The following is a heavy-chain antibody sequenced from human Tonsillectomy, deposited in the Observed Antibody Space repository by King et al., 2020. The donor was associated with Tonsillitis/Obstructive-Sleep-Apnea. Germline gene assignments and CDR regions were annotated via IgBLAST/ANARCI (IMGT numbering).Heavy chain of an antibody. CDR1: GFTFSSYS. CDR2: ITNSGTTI. V-gene: IGHV3-48*02. Sequence: VQLVESGGGLVQPGGSLRLSCAASGFTFSSYSMNWVRQAPGRGLEWISYITNSGTTISYADSVRGRFTFSRDNAKNSLYLQMNSLSDEDTAVYYCLRDESWAFDYWGQVTLVTVSS. J-gene: IGHJ4*02. D-gene: IGHD1-26*01. CDR3: LRDESWAFDY.